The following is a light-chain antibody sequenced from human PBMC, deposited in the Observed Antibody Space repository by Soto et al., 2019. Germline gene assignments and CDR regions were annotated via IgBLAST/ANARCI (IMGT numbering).Light chain of an antibody. CDR2: EDT. Sequence: QSALTQPASVSGSPGQSITISCTGTSSDIGTYNFVSWYQQYPGKAPKVMIHEDTKRPSGVSNRFSGSKSGNTASLTISGLQAEDEADYYCCSYAGSSTWVFGGGTKLTVL. J-gene: IGLJ3*02. CDR3: CSYAGSSTWV. CDR1: SSDIGTYNF. V-gene: IGLV2-23*01.